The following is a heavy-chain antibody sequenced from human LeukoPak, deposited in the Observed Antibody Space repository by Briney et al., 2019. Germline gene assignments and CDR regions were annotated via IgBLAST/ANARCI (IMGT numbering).Heavy chain of an antibody. CDR1: GFTFSSYW. V-gene: IGHV3-7*01. D-gene: IGHD2-2*02. Sequence: GGSLRLSCAASGFTFSSYWMSWVRQAPGKGLEWVANIKQDGSEKYYVDSVKGRFTISRDNAKNSLYLQMNSLRAEDTAVYYCARLYCSSTSCYKGGIFDYWGQGTLVTVSS. J-gene: IGHJ4*02. CDR2: IKQDGSEK. CDR3: ARLYCSSTSCYKGGIFDY.